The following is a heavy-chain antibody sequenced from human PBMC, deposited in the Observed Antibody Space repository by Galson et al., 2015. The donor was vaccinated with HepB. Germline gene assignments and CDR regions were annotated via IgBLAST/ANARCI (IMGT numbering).Heavy chain of an antibody. D-gene: IGHD3-10*01. V-gene: IGHV3-21*01. J-gene: IGHJ3*02. Sequence: LRLSCAASGFTFSSYSMNWVRQAPGKGLEWVSSISSSGSYIYYADSVKGRFTISRDNAKNSLYLQMNSLRAEDTAVYYCARDLGYYGSGSYSDAFDIWGQGTMVTVSS. CDR2: ISSSGSYI. CDR1: GFTFSSYS. CDR3: ARDLGYYGSGSYSDAFDI.